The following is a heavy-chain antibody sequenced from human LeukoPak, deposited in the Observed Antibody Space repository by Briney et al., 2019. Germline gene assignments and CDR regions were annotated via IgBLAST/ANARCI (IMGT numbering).Heavy chain of an antibody. V-gene: IGHV4-39*07. CDR1: GGSISSGSYY. CDR2: IFYSGST. J-gene: IGHJ4*02. CDR3: ARIGHEDYYFDY. Sequence: PSETLSLTCTVSGGSISSGSYYWGWIRQPPGKGLEWIGSIFYSGSTYYNPSLKSRVTISVDTSKSQFSLKLSSVTAADTAVYYCARIGHEDYYFDYWGQGTLVTVSS.